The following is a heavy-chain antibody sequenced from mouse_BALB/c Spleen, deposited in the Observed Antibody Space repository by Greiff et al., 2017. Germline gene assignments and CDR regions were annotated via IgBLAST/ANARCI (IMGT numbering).Heavy chain of an antibody. CDR3: ARGPYWYFDV. J-gene: IGHJ1*01. CDR2: ISDGGSYT. CDR1: GFTFSDYY. V-gene: IGHV5-4*02. Sequence: EVQVVESGGGLVKPGGSLKLSCAASGFTFSDYYMYWVRQTPEKRLEWVATISDGGSYTYYPDSVKGRFTISRDNAKNNLYLQMSSLKSEDTAMYYCARGPYWYFDVWGAGTTVTVSS.